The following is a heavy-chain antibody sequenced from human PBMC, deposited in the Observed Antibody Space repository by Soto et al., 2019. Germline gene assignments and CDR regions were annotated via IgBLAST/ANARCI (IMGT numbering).Heavy chain of an antibody. V-gene: IGHV1-18*04. CDR1: GYTFINHG. J-gene: IGHJ4*02. Sequence: ASVKVSSKTSGYTFINHGISGVRQAPGQGLEWMGWVSGHDGNTKYAQKFKGRVTMTTETSTSTAYMELRSLTSDDTAMYFCARDFYPLAYYFDYWGQGTLVTVS. CDR3: ARDFYPLAYYFDY. CDR2: VSGHDGNT.